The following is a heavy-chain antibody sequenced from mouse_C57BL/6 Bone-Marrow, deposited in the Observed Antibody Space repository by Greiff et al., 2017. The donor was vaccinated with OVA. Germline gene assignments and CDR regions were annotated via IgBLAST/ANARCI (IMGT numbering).Heavy chain of an antibody. V-gene: IGHV1-82*01. CDR2: IYPGDGDT. CDR1: GYAFSSSW. Sequence: VQLQQSGPELVKPGASVKISCKASGYAFSSSWMNWVKQRPGKGLEWIGRIYPGDGDTNYNGKFKGKATLTADKSSSTAYMQLSSLTSEDSAVYFCLPHYYGSSYPSFDDWGQGTTLTVSS. D-gene: IGHD1-1*01. CDR3: LPHYYGSSYPSFDD. J-gene: IGHJ2*01.